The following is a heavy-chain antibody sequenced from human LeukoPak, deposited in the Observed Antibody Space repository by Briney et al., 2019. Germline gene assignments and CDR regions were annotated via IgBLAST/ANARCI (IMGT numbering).Heavy chain of an antibody. Sequence: SETLSLTCTVSGGSISSGPNYWSWIRQPAGKGLEWIGRIYTSGSTNYNPSLKSRVTISIDTSKNQFSLKLSSVTAADTAVYYCARASYSYDINGWVPFDYWGQGTLVTVSS. CDR2: IYTSGST. V-gene: IGHV4-61*02. CDR1: GGSISSGPNY. J-gene: IGHJ4*02. CDR3: ARASYSYDINGWVPFDY. D-gene: IGHD3-22*01.